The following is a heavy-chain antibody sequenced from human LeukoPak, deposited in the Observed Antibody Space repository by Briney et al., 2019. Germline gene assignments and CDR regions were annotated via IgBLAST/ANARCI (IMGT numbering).Heavy chain of an antibody. D-gene: IGHD3-10*01. Sequence: SETLSLTCTVSGGSISTYYWSWIRQPPGKGLEWVGYIYYSGSSNYNPSLKSRVTISVDTSKNQFSLKLSSVTAADTAVYYCARGPRLWFGSGWFDPWGQGTLVTVSS. V-gene: IGHV4-59*12. CDR1: GGSISTYY. CDR2: IYYSGSS. J-gene: IGHJ5*02. CDR3: ARGPRLWFGSGWFDP.